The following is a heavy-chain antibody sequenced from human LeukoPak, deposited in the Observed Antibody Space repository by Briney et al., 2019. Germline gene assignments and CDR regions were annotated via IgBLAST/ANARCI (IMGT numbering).Heavy chain of an antibody. V-gene: IGHV1-69*04. CDR3: AREQRIVVAQIDY. D-gene: IGHD3-22*01. CDR2: IIPILGIA. J-gene: IGHJ4*02. CDR1: GGTFSSYA. Sequence: SVTVSCKASGGTFSSYAISWVRQAPGQGLEWMGRIIPILGIANYAQKFEGRVTITADKSTSTAYMELSSLRSEDTAVYYCAREQRIVVAQIDYWGQGTLVTVSS.